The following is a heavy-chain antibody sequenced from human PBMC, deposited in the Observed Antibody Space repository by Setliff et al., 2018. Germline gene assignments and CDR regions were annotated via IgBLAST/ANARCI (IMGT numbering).Heavy chain of an antibody. Sequence: ASVKVSCKASGYSFTSFYMYWVRQAPGQGLEWMGTINTGGGSASVVDQFQGRVTMTRDTSTSTVYMEFSSLRSDDTAVYYCARGGVAAGRKGVFEYWGQGSLVTVSS. J-gene: IGHJ4*02. D-gene: IGHD6-13*01. CDR1: GYSFTSFY. V-gene: IGHV1-46*01. CDR2: INTGGGSA. CDR3: ARGGVAAGRKGVFEY.